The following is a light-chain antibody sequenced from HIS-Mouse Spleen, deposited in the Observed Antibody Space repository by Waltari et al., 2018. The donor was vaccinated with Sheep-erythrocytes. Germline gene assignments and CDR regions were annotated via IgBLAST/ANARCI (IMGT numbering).Light chain of an antibody. V-gene: IGLV2-8*01. CDR2: EVS. CDR1: SSDVGGYNY. Sequence: QSALTQPPSASGSPGQSVTISCTGTSSDVGGYNYVSWYQQHPGKAPKRMIYEVSKRPSGVPDRFSGLQAEDEADYYCSSYAGSNNWVFGGGTKLTVL. J-gene: IGLJ3*02. CDR3: SSYAGSNNWV.